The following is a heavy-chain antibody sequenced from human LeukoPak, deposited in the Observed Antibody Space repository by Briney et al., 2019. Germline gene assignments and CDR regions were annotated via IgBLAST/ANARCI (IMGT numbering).Heavy chain of an antibody. J-gene: IGHJ6*02. Sequence: PSETLSLTCAVSGYSISSGYYWSWIRQPPGKGLEWIGYIYYSGSTNYNPSLKSRVTISVDTSKNQFSLKLSSVTAADTAVYYCARDSGNYDFWGDPPRYYYYGMDVWGQGTTVTASS. CDR2: IYYSGST. CDR3: ARDSGNYDFWGDPPRYYYYGMDV. CDR1: GYSISSGYY. D-gene: IGHD3-3*01. V-gene: IGHV4-61*01.